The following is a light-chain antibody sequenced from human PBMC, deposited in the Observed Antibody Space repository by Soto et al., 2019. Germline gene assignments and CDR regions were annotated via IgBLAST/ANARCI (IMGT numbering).Light chain of an antibody. Sequence: EIVMTQSPATLSVSPGERVTLSCRASQSLTRNLAWYQHKPGQSPRLLIYGATRRATGIPDRFSGSGSGSDFTLTINRLEPEDFALYYCQQFGSSPWTFGQGTKVDIK. CDR2: GAT. CDR1: QSLTRN. CDR3: QQFGSSPWT. J-gene: IGKJ1*01. V-gene: IGKV3-20*01.